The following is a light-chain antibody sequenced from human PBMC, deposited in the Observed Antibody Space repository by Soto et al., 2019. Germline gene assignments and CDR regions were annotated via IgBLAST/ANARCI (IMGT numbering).Light chain of an antibody. V-gene: IGKV3-20*01. CDR3: QHYGGSPLYS. Sequence: EIVLTQSPGTLSLSPGERATLSCRASQTVSSYFLAWYQQQPGQAPRLLIYGTSNSATGTPDRFSGSGSGTDFTLTISRLQPEDFAVDYCQHYGGSPLYSFGQGTKLEI. CDR2: GTS. CDR1: QTVSSYF. J-gene: IGKJ2*01.